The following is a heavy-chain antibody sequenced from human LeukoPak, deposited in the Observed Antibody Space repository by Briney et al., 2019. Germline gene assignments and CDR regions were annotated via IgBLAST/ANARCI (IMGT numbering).Heavy chain of an antibody. Sequence: GGSLRLSCAASGFTFSSYWMSWVRQAPGKGLEWEANIKQDGSEKYYVDSVKGRFTISRDNAKNSLYLQMNSLRAEDTAVYYCAREAGTGYFDYWGQGTLVTVSS. V-gene: IGHV3-7*03. CDR3: AREAGTGYFDY. J-gene: IGHJ4*02. CDR2: IKQDGSEK. CDR1: GFTFSSYW. D-gene: IGHD6-19*01.